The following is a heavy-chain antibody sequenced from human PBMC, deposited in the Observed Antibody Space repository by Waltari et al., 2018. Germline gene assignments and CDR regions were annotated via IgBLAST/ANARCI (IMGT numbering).Heavy chain of an antibody. Sequence: VLLLESGEGLVQPGGAVRLSCAASGFSFGSDAMSWVRRAPGKGLGWVSATSGSGGSTYDADSVKGRFTISRDNPKNTMYLEMNSLGAEGTAVYYCAGDAGLEFDPWGQGTLVTVSS. CDR2: TSGSGGST. CDR1: GFSFGSDA. CDR3: AGDAGLEFDP. V-gene: IGHV3-23*01. J-gene: IGHJ5*02.